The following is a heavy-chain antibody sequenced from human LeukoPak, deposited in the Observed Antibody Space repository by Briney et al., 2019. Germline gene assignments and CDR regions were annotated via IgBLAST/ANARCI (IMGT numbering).Heavy chain of an antibody. CDR1: VYTFTGYY. D-gene: IGHD3-16*01. CDR2: INTNSGGT. V-gene: IGHV1-2*02. J-gene: IGHJ3*02. Sequence: ASVKVSRKASVYTFTGYYTHSVRQAPGQGLAWVGWINTNSGGTNYAQKFQGRVTMTRDKSNSTAYMELSRLRSDDTAVYYCARGRPPISFIDAFDIWGQGTMVTVSS. CDR3: ARGRPPISFIDAFDI.